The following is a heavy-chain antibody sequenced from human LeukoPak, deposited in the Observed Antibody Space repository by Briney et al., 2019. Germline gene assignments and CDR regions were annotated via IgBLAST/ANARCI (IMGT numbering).Heavy chain of an antibody. CDR2: INPNSGGT. D-gene: IGHD3-22*01. CDR1: GYTFTGYY. J-gene: IGHJ5*02. V-gene: IGHV1-2*02. CDR3: SRGRMGVLYYYDSSGYYDH. Sequence: ASVKVSCKASGYTFTGYYMHWVRQAPGQGLEWMGWINPNSGGTNYAQEFQGRVTVTRDTSISTAYMELSRLRSDDTAVYYCSRGRMGVLYYYDSSGYYDHWGQGTLVTVSS.